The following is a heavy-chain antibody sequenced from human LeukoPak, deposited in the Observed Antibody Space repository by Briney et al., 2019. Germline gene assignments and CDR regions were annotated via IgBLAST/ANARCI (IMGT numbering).Heavy chain of an antibody. J-gene: IGHJ6*03. CDR3: ARDGGVPEGVVQLWLGYYYYYMDV. CDR2: IYHSGST. V-gene: IGHV4-38-2*02. CDR1: GYSISSGYY. Sequence: SETLSLTCTVSGYSISSGYYWGWIRQPPGKGLEWIGSIYHSGSTYYNPSLKSRVTISVDTSKNQFSLKLSSVTAADTAVYYCARDGGVPEGVVQLWLGYYYYYMDVWGKGTTVTVSS. D-gene: IGHD5-18*01.